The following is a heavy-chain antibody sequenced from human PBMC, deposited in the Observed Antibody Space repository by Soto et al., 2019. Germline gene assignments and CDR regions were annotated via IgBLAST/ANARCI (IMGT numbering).Heavy chain of an antibody. CDR2: ARNKADSYTT. J-gene: IGHJ4*02. V-gene: IGHV3-72*01. CDR3: ATLMGTSFDL. CDR1: GFTFSDYP. Sequence: EVQLVESGGGLVQPGGSLRLSCAASGFTFSDYPMDWVRQAPGKGLEWVGRARNKADSYTTAYAASVKGRFTISRDDSKNSLSLQMNSLKTEDTAVYVCATLMGTSFDLWGQGTLVTVSS. D-gene: IGHD2-8*01.